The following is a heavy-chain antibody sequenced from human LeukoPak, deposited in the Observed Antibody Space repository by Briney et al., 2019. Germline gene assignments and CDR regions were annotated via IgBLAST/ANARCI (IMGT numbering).Heavy chain of an antibody. CDR3: ARDLRYYYDSSVYSFDY. D-gene: IGHD3-22*01. Sequence: GRSLRLSCVAAGFTFEDYAMHWVRQVPGRGLEWVSGINWNRGFIGYADSVKGRFTISRDNAKNSLYLQMNSLRAEDTAVYYCARDLRYYYDSSVYSFDYWGRGTLVTVSS. V-gene: IGHV3-9*01. CDR2: INWNRGFI. CDR1: GFTFEDYA. J-gene: IGHJ4*02.